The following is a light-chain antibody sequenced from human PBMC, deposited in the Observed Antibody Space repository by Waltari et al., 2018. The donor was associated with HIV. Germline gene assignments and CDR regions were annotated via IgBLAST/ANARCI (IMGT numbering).Light chain of an antibody. CDR1: SSDVGAYLY. J-gene: IGLJ2*01. Sequence: QSALTQPASVSGSPGQSITISCTGTSSDVGAYLYVSWYQQHADKAPKLIIFEVSNRPSGISNRFSGSKSGNTASLTISGLQTEDEAYYYCASFTTNRILVFGGGTKVTVL. V-gene: IGLV2-14*01. CDR2: EVS. CDR3: ASFTTNRILV.